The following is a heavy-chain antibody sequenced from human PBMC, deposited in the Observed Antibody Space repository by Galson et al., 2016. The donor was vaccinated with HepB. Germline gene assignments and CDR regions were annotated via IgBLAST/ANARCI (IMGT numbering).Heavy chain of an antibody. V-gene: IGHV3-23*01. Sequence: SLRLSCAASGFTFSSCAMSWVRQAPGKGLEWVSIISGSGGSTYYADSVKGRFTITRDNSKNTLYLQMNSLRDEDTAVYSSVKGASMGWLQLQASYFDYWGQGTLVTVSS. D-gene: IGHD5-24*01. CDR3: VKGASMGWLQLQASYFDY. J-gene: IGHJ4*02. CDR1: GFTFSSCA. CDR2: ISGSGGST.